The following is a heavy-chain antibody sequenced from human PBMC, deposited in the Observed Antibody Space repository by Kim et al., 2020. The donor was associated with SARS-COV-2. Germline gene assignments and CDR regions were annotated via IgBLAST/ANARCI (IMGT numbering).Heavy chain of an antibody. V-gene: IGHV4-34*01. J-gene: IGHJ3*02. CDR1: GGSFSGYY. D-gene: IGHD6-19*01. CDR3: ARGRRSSGWYGRGAFDI. CDR2: INHSGST. Sequence: SETLSLTCAVYGGSFSGYYWSWIRQPPGKGLEWIGEINHSGSTNYNPSLKSRVTISVDTSKNQFSLKLSSVTAADTAVYYCARGRRSSGWYGRGAFDIWGQGTMVTVSS.